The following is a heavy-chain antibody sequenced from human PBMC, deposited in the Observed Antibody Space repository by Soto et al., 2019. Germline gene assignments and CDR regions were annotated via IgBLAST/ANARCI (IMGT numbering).Heavy chain of an antibody. CDR3: AHSFSGYDLYYYGMDV. CDR2: IYWDDDK. D-gene: IGHD5-12*01. V-gene: IGHV2-5*02. J-gene: IGHJ6*02. Sequence: QITLKESGPTLVKPTQTLTLTCTFSGFSLSTSGVGVGWIRQPPGKALEWLALIYWDDDKRYSPSLKSRLTITKDTSKNQMVLTMTNMDPVDTATYYCAHSFSGYDLYYYGMDVWGQGTTVTVSS. CDR1: GFSLSTSGVG.